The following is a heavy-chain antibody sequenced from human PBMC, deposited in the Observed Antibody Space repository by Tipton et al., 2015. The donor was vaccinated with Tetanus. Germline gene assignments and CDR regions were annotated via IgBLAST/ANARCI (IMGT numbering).Heavy chain of an antibody. CDR3: AREADCSGGSCFSGDFDN. CDR2: SWYDGTDK. CDR1: GFIFSSYG. D-gene: IGHD2-15*01. Sequence: SGFIFSSYGIHWVRQAPGKGLEWVAVSWYDGTDKYYADSVKGRFTISRDNSKNTLYLQMNSLRADDTAVYYCAREADCSGGSCFSGDFDNWGQGTQVTVSS. J-gene: IGHJ4*02. V-gene: IGHV3-33*01.